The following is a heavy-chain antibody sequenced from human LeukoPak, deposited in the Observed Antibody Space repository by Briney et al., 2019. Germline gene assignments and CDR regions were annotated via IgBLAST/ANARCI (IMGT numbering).Heavy chain of an antibody. Sequence: PSQTLSFTCTVSGGSISSGGYYWSWIRQHPGKGLEWIGYIYYSGSTYYNPSLKSRVTIPVDTSKNQFSLKLSSVTAADTAMYYCARGIGYCSSISCENWFDPWGQGTLVTVSS. D-gene: IGHD2-2*01. CDR2: IYYSGST. CDR3: ARGIGYCSSISCENWFDP. J-gene: IGHJ5*02. V-gene: IGHV4-31*03. CDR1: GGSISSGGYY.